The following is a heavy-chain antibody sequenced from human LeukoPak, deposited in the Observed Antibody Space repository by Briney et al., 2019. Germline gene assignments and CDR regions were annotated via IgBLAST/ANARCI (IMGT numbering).Heavy chain of an antibody. CDR1: GFTFSNYW. CDR3: ARFSSYGSGSYSIDY. D-gene: IGHD3-10*01. V-gene: IGHV3-7*01. CDR2: IKQDGSEK. Sequence: GGSLRLSCAASGFTFSNYWMSWVRQAPGKGLEWVANIKQDGSEKYYVDSVKGRFTVSRDNSKNSLYLQMNSLRAEDTAVYYCARFSSYGSGSYSIDYWGQGTLVTVSS. J-gene: IGHJ4*02.